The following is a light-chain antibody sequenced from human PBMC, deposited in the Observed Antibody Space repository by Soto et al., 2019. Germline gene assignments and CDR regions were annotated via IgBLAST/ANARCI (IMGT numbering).Light chain of an antibody. Sequence: EIVLTQSPATLSLSPGERATLSCRASQSVSSYLAWYQQKPGQAPRLLIYDASNRAPGIPARFSGSGSATDFTLTISSLEPEDFAVYYCQQRSNWQGFTFGPGTKVDIK. J-gene: IGKJ3*01. CDR3: QQRSNWQGFT. V-gene: IGKV3-11*01. CDR2: DAS. CDR1: QSVSSY.